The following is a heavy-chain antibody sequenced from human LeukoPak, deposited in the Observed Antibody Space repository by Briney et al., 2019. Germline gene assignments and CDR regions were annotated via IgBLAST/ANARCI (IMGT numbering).Heavy chain of an antibody. CDR3: ARDYPDGGGGRYFDWLPVF. D-gene: IGHD3-9*01. CDR1: SGTISSGNYY. V-gene: IGHV4-61*02. Sequence: PSETLSLTCTVSSGTISSGNYYWSWIRQPAGKGLEWIGRIYASGSTNYNPSLKSRVTISVDTSKNQFSLKLSSVTAADTAVYYCARDYPDGGGGRYFDWLPVFWGQGTLVTVSS. CDR2: IYASGST. J-gene: IGHJ4*02.